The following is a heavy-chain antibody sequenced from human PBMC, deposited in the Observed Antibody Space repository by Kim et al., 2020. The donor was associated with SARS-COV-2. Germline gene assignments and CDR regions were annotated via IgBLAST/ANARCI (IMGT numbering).Heavy chain of an antibody. Sequence: GGSLRLSCAASGFTFSSYGMHWVRQAPGKGLEWVAVIWYDGSNKYYADSVKGRFTISRDNSKNTLYLQMNSLRAEDTAVYYCAGWSSWYSPARYFDYWGQGTLVTVSS. D-gene: IGHD6-13*01. V-gene: IGHV3-33*01. J-gene: IGHJ4*02. CDR3: AGWSSWYSPARYFDY. CDR2: IWYDGSNK. CDR1: GFTFSSYG.